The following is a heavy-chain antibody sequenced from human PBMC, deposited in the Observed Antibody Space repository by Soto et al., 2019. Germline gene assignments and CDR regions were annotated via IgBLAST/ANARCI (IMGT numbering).Heavy chain of an antibody. CDR3: AKGSSSSLPYYFEY. V-gene: IGHV3-23*01. CDR1: GFTFSTYA. CDR2: ITGSGGST. D-gene: IGHD3-3*01. Sequence: EVQLLESGGGFVQPGGSLRLSCAASGFTFSTYAMIWVRQAPGKGLEWVSAITGSGGSTYYADSVEGRFTISRDNSRNTLYLQMNSLRADDTALYYCAKGSSSSLPYYFEYWGQGTMVTVSS. J-gene: IGHJ4*02.